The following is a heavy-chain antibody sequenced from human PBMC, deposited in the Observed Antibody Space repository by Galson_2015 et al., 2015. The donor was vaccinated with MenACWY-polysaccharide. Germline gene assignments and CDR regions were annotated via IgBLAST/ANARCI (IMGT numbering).Heavy chain of an antibody. Sequence: SLRLSCAASGFTFSSYAMNWVRQAPGKGLEWVSAISDGGGSTYYADSVKGRFTISRDNSKNTLYLQMNSLRAEDTAVHYCAKAHSSAWPDRRMVCFCYMDALGKVTTVTVSS. J-gene: IGHJ6*03. D-gene: IGHD2-8*01. CDR1: GFTFSSYA. V-gene: IGHV3-23*01. CDR3: AKAHSSAWPDRRMVCFCYMDA. CDR2: ISDGGGST.